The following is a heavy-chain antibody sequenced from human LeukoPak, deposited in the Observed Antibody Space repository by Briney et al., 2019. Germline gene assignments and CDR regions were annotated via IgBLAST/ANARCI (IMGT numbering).Heavy chain of an antibody. J-gene: IGHJ4*02. Sequence: GASVKVSCKASGYNLNTYHMHWVRQAPGQGLEWMGIITSTGTTTICAQKFQGRVTMTRDTSTSTVYMDLSSLRSDDTAVYYCATEYVRTHYSDWWGQGTLVTVSS. CDR3: ATEYVRTHYSDW. V-gene: IGHV1-46*02. CDR2: ITSTGTTT. CDR1: GYNLNTYH. D-gene: IGHD3-16*01.